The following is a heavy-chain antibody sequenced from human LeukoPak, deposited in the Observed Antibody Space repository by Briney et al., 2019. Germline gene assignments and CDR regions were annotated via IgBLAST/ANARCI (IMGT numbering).Heavy chain of an antibody. Sequence: ASVKVSCKASGYSFTSYGISWVRQAPGQGLEWMGWISAYNGNTNYAQKLQGRVTMTTDTSTSTAYMELSSLRSEDTAVYYCARDSAWIQLWPEYYFDYWGQGTLVTVSS. CDR2: ISAYNGNT. CDR3: ARDSAWIQLWPEYYFDY. D-gene: IGHD5-18*01. CDR1: GYSFTSYG. J-gene: IGHJ4*02. V-gene: IGHV1-18*01.